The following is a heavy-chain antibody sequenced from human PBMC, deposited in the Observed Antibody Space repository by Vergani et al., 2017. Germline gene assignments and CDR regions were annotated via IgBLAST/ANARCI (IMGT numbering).Heavy chain of an antibody. Sequence: EVQLLQSGGGVIQPGGSVRLSCAASGFTFSDCPMPWVRQAPGKGLEWVSGISGSGVSAYYTDSVKGRFTISRDKSKNRMCLQMNNLRTEDTAIYYCAKQYFVSGNYLFDYWGQGTLVTVSS. D-gene: IGHD3-9*01. V-gene: IGHV3-23*01. CDR3: AKQYFVSGNYLFDY. CDR2: ISGSGVSA. CDR1: GFTFSDCP. J-gene: IGHJ4*02.